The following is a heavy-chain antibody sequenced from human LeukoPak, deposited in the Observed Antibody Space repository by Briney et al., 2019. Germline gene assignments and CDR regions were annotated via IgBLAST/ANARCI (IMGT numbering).Heavy chain of an antibody. CDR3: ARDLSGSLYFDY. J-gene: IGHJ4*02. D-gene: IGHD3-10*01. V-gene: IGHV4-4*07. CDR1: GASISSQY. Sequence: PSETLSLACTVSGASISSQYYTSIRQTAGRGLGWIGRLCISGSTDYYATLRSRVTISVDTSKNQFSLKLSSVAAADASVYFCARDLSGSLYFDYWGRGVLVIVSA. CDR2: LCISGST.